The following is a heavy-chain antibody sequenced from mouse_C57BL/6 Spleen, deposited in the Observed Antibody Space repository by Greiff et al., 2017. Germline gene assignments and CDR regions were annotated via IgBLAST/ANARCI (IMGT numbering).Heavy chain of an antibody. CDR1: GYSITGGYY. Sequence: ESGPGLVKPSQSLSLTCSVTGYSITGGYYWNWIRQFPGNKLEWMGYISYDGSNNYNPSLKNRISITRDTAKNQFFRKLNSVTTEDTATYYCAREVTTVVVEAMDYWGQGTSVTVSS. CDR2: ISYDGSN. V-gene: IGHV3-6*01. D-gene: IGHD1-1*01. CDR3: AREVTTVVVEAMDY. J-gene: IGHJ4*01.